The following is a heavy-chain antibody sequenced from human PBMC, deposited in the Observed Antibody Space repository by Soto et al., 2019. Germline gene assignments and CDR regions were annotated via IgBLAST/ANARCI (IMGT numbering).Heavy chain of an antibody. CDR3: AKDGQIWFEP. J-gene: IGHJ5*02. CDR2: ISGSGGST. Sequence: ILSCAASGFTFSSYAMSWVRQAPGKGLEWVSAISGSGGSTYYADSVKGRFTISRDNSKNTLYLQMNSLRAEDTAVYYCAKDGQIWFEPWGQGTLVIVSS. CDR1: GFTFSSYA. V-gene: IGHV3-23*01.